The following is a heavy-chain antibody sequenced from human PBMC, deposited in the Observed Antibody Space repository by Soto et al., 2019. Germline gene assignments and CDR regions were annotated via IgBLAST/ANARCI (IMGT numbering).Heavy chain of an antibody. J-gene: IGHJ6*02. Sequence: GESLKISCQGSGYSFTSYWIGWVRQMPGKGLEWMGIIYPGDSDTRYSPSFQGQVTISADKSISTAYLQWSSLKASVTAMYYCAGGGVRGVITRTRDYYGMDVWGQGTTVTVSS. CDR2: IYPGDSDT. D-gene: IGHD3-10*01. CDR1: GYSFTSYW. CDR3: AGGGVRGVITRTRDYYGMDV. V-gene: IGHV5-51*01.